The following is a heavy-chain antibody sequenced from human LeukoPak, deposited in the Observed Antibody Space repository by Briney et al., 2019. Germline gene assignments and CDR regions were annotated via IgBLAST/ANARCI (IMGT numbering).Heavy chain of an antibody. J-gene: IGHJ4*02. CDR3: ARDDLGGAVTNFDN. Sequence: GGSLRLSCAASGFTFSSYEMNWVRQAPGKGLEWVSYISSSGSTIYYADSVKGRFTISRDNAKNSLYLQMNSLRAEDTAVYYCARDDLGGAVTNFDNWGQGILVTVSS. CDR1: GFTFSSYE. V-gene: IGHV3-48*03. D-gene: IGHD6-19*01. CDR2: ISSSGSTI.